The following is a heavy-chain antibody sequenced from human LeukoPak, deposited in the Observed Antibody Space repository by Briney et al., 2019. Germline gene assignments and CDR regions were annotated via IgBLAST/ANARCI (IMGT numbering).Heavy chain of an antibody. Sequence: GESLRLSCAASGFIFSDYVMIWVRQAPGKGLEWVSGITASGDRTYYADSVKGRFTMSRDNSKNTLYLQVNGLRTEDTAVYYCAKDRLLNCRGDCYIFDYWGQGTVVTVSS. J-gene: IGHJ4*02. V-gene: IGHV3-23*01. CDR2: ITASGDRT. CDR3: AKDRLLNCRGDCYIFDY. D-gene: IGHD2-21*02. CDR1: GFIFSDYV.